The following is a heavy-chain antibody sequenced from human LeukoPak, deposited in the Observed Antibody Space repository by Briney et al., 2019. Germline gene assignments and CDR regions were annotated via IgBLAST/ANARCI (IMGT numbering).Heavy chain of an antibody. CDR1: GITFTNYA. CDR2: ISGSGAGT. V-gene: IGHV3-23*01. D-gene: IGHD2-2*01. Sequence: QSGGSLRLSCAASGITFTNYAMNWVRQAPGKGLEWVSVISGSGAGTYYADSVRGRFTISRDNSKNTLYLQMNNLRAEDTAVYYCAKDRAALPVTTYNFDFWGQGTLVTVSS. J-gene: IGHJ4*02. CDR3: AKDRAALPVTTYNFDF.